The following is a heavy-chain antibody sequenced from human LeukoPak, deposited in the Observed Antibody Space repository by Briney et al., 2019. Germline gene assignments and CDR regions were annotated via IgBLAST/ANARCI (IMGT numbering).Heavy chain of an antibody. CDR3: AREEPIFGEFNYYGMDV. CDR1: GYTFTGYY. V-gene: IGHV1-2*02. Sequence: ASVKVSCKASGYTFTGYYMHWVRQAPRQGLEWMGWINPNSGGTNYAQKFQGRVTMTRDTSISTAYMELSRLRSDDTAVYYCAREEPIFGEFNYYGMDVWGQGTTVTVSS. D-gene: IGHD3-10*02. J-gene: IGHJ6*02. CDR2: INPNSGGT.